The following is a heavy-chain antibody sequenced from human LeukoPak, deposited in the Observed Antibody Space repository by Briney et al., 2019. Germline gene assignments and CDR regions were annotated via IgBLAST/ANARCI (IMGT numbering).Heavy chain of an antibody. Sequence: GESLKISCKASGYSFTNYWIGGVRQMPGKGLEWMGIIYCGDSDTRYSPSFQGQVTISVDKSISTAYLQWSSLNASDTAMYYCARFSYSTKAVDYWGQGTLVTVSS. CDR1: GYSFTNYW. CDR3: ARFSYSTKAVDY. V-gene: IGHV5-51*01. CDR2: IYCGDSDT. J-gene: IGHJ4*02. D-gene: IGHD6-13*01.